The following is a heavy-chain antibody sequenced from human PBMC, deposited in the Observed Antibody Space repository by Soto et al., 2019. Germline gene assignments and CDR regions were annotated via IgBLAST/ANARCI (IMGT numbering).Heavy chain of an antibody. D-gene: IGHD1-7*01. CDR3: ARRVTGTTNYCMDV. Sequence: PLESLKISCKGSGYSFTSYWISWVRQMPGKGREWMGSIDPSDSYTNYSPSFQGHVTISADKSINKVYLQWSSLKASDTAMYYCARRVTGTTNYCMDVWGQGTRVTVSS. CDR1: GYSFTSYW. V-gene: IGHV5-10-1*01. J-gene: IGHJ6*02. CDR2: IDPSDSYT.